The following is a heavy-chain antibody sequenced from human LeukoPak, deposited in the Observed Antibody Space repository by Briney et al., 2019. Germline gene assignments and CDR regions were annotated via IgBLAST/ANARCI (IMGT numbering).Heavy chain of an antibody. Sequence: GGSLRLSCAASGFTFSSYSMNWVRQAPGKGLEWVSCISSSSSAIYYADSVKGRFTISRDNGMSALYLQMNSLRAEDTAVYYCARDTGSLDYWGQGTLVTVSS. V-gene: IGHV3-48*04. D-gene: IGHD1-26*01. CDR3: ARDTGSLDY. CDR2: ISSSSSAI. CDR1: GFTFSSYS. J-gene: IGHJ4*02.